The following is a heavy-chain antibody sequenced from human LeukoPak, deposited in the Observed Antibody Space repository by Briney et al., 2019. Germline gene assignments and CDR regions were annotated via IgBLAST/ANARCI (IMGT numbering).Heavy chain of an antibody. Sequence: SVKVSCKASGGTFSSYAISWARQAPGQGLEWMGGIIPIFGTANYAQKFQGRVTITADESTSTAYMEMSSLRSEDTAVYYCARGTAPTYYYYYYYMDVWGKGTTVTVSS. CDR1: GGTFSSYA. CDR3: ARGTAPTYYYYYYYMDV. J-gene: IGHJ6*03. V-gene: IGHV1-69*13. D-gene: IGHD2-21*02. CDR2: IIPIFGTA.